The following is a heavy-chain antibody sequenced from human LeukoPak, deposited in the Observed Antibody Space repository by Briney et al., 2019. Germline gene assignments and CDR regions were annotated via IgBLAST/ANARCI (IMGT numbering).Heavy chain of an antibody. V-gene: IGHV1-2*04. CDR2: IYPNGGGT. J-gene: IGHJ6*04. Sequence: ASVKVSCKASGYTFTGYYMHWVRQAPGQGLEWVGCIYPNGGGTNYAQKFQGWVTLNRDTSISTAYMELSRLRSDDTAVYYCARADLYYSGMDVWGKGTTVTVSS. CDR1: GYTFTGYY. CDR3: ARADLYYSGMDV.